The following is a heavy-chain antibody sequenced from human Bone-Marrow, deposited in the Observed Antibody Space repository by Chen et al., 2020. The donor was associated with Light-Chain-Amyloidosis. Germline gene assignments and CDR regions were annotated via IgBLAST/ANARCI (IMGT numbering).Heavy chain of an antibody. CDR1: GYTFPNYW. CDR2: IYPDDSDA. J-gene: IGHJ4*02. CDR3: ARRRDGYNFDY. D-gene: IGHD5-12*01. V-gene: IGHV5-51*01. Sequence: EVQLEQSGPEVKKPGESLKISCKGSGYTFPNYWIGWVRQMPGKGLEWRGVIYPDDSDARYSPSVEGQVTISADKSITTAYLQWRSLKASDTAMYYCARRRDGYNFDYWGQGTLVTVSS.